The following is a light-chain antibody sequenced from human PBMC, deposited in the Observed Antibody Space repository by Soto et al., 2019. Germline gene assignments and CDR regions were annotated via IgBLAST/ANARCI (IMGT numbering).Light chain of an antibody. J-gene: IGLJ3*02. V-gene: IGLV2-11*01. Sequence: QSALTQPRSVSGSPGQSVTISCTGTSGDVGAYDRVSWYQHHPTKATKLIIYDVTNRPSGVPYRFSGSKSGSTASLTISGLQAEDEADYYCGSHAGVSSWVFGGGTQLTVL. CDR1: SGDVGAYDR. CDR3: GSHAGVSSWV. CDR2: DVT.